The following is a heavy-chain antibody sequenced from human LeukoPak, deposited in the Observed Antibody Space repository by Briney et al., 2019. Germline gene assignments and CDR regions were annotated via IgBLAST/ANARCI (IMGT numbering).Heavy chain of an antibody. D-gene: IGHD1-14*01. J-gene: IGHJ6*03. V-gene: IGHV1-69*13. Sequence: SVKVSCKASGGTFNTYAITWVRQAPGQGLEWLGGIVPMFDTTNYGQKFQGRLTITADPSTSTAYMQLSSLRSEDTAVYYCASGPFLTFDHTPEGYYHYYMDVWGPGTTVTTSS. CDR1: GGTFNTYA. CDR3: ASGPFLTFDHTPEGYYHYYMDV. CDR2: IVPMFDTT.